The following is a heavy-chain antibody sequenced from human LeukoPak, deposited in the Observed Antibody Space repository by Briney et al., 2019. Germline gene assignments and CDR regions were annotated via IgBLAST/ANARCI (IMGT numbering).Heavy chain of an antibody. J-gene: IGHJ4*02. Sequence: SETLSLTCTVSGGSISSSSYYWGWIRQPPGKGLEWIGSIYYSGSTYYNPSLKSRVTISVDTSKNQFSLKLSSVTAADTAVYYCAISPSEGALDDYWGQGTLVTVSS. D-gene: IGHD1-26*01. CDR3: AISPSEGALDDY. CDR2: IYYSGST. CDR1: GGSISSSSYY. V-gene: IGHV4-39*01.